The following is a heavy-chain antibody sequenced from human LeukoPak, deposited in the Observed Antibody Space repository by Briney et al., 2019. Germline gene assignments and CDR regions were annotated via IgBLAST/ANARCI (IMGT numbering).Heavy chain of an antibody. CDR3: ARVGRSGSPYDY. J-gene: IGHJ4*01. V-gene: IGHV1-46*01. Sequence: GASVKVSCKASGYTFTNYYMHWLRQAPGQGLEWMGVINPSGGGTSYAQKFQGRVTMTRDTSTSTVYMELSSLRSEDTAIYYCARVGRSGSPYDYWGHGTLVTVSS. CDR2: INPSGGGT. CDR1: GYTFTNYY. D-gene: IGHD3-3*01.